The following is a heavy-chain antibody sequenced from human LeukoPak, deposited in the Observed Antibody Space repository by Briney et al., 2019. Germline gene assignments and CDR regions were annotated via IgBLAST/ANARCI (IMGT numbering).Heavy chain of an antibody. CDR2: ITASGGIT. Sequence: PGGSLRLSCAASGFTFSSYAMSWVRQAPGLGLEWISAITASGGITYYADSVKGRFTISRDNSKNTLYLQMNSLRAEDTAVYYCARVNYYGSRFDYWGQGTLVTVSS. J-gene: IGHJ4*02. D-gene: IGHD3-10*01. V-gene: IGHV3-23*01. CDR1: GFTFSSYA. CDR3: ARVNYYGSRFDY.